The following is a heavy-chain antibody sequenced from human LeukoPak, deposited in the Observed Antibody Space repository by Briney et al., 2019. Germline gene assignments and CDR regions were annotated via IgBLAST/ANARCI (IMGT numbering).Heavy chain of an antibody. CDR3: ARQGSGSRAAFDY. CDR1: GGSISTFY. D-gene: IGHD1-26*01. V-gene: IGHV4-59*08. Sequence: SETLXLTCTVSGGSISTFYRSWIRQPPGKGLEWIGYIYYSGITNYNPSLKSRVTISVDTSKNQFSLKLSSVTAADTAVYYCARQGSGSRAAFDYLGQGTLVTVSS. CDR2: IYYSGIT. J-gene: IGHJ4*02.